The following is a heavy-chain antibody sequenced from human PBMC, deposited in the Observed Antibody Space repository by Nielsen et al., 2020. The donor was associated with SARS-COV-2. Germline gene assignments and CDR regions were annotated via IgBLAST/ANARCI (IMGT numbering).Heavy chain of an antibody. CDR1: GFTFDDYA. D-gene: IGHD6-13*01. J-gene: IGHJ6*02. CDR2: ISWNSGSI. V-gene: IGHV3-9*01. CDR3: AKAYPAAAAPDV. Sequence: SLKISCAASGFTFDDYAMHWVRQAPGKGLEWVPGISWNSGSIGYADSVKGRFTISRDNAKNSLYLQMNSLRAEDTALYYCAKAYPAAAAPDVWGQGTTVTVSS.